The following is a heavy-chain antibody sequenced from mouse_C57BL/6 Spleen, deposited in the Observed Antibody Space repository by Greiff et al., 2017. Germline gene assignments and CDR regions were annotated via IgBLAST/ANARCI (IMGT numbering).Heavy chain of an antibody. V-gene: IGHV1-81*01. CDR1: GYTFTSYG. J-gene: IGHJ2*01. Sequence: QVQLQQSGAELARPGASVKLSCKASGYTFTSYGISWVKQRTGQGLEWIGEIYPRSGNTYYNEKFKGKATLTADKSSSTAYMELRSLTSEDSAVYVAAGKKIDYGNPDDFDYWGQGTTLTVSS. D-gene: IGHD2-1*01. CDR2: IYPRSGNT. CDR3: AGKKIDYGNPDDFDY.